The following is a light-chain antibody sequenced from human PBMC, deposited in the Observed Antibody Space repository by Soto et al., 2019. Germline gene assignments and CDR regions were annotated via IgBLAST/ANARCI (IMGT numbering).Light chain of an antibody. Sequence: QSVLTQPPSASGTPGQRVTLSCSGSSSNIGSNYVYWYQQLPGTAPKLLIYRNNQRPSGVPDRFSGSKSGTSASLAISGLRSEDEDDYYCAAWDDSLSGPVFGGGTKLTVL. CDR2: RNN. CDR1: SSNIGSNY. V-gene: IGLV1-47*01. CDR3: AAWDDSLSGPV. J-gene: IGLJ3*02.